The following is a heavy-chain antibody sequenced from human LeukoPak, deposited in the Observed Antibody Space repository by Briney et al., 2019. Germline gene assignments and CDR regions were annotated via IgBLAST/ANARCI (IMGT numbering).Heavy chain of an antibody. CDR2: IYTSGST. CDR1: GGSISSYY. D-gene: IGHD2-21*01. V-gene: IGHV4-4*07. Sequence: SETLSLTCTVSGGSISSYYWSWIRQPAGKGLEWIGRIYTSGSTNYNPSLKSRVTMSVDTSKNQFSLKLSSVTAADTAVYYCARHSLASQRRGGPRSNWFDPWGQGTLVTVSS. CDR3: ARHSLASQRRGGPRSNWFDP. J-gene: IGHJ5*02.